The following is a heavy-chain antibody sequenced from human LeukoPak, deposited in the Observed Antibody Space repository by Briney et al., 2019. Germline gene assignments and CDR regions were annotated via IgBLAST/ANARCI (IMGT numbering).Heavy chain of an antibody. J-gene: IGHJ5*02. CDR2: IIPIFGTA. D-gene: IGHD3-10*01. CDR3: ARTYYYGSGSFNWFDP. Sequence: SVKVSCKASGGTFSSYAISWVRQAPGQGLEWMGGIIPIFGTANYAQKFQGRVTITADESTSTAYMELSSLRSEDTAVYYCARTYYYGSGSFNWFDPWGQGTLVTVSS. V-gene: IGHV1-69*01. CDR1: GGTFSSYA.